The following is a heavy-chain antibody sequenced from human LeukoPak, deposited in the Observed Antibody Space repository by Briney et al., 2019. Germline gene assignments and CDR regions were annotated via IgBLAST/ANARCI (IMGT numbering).Heavy chain of an antibody. J-gene: IGHJ1*01. D-gene: IGHD6-13*01. CDR1: GFTFSSYG. Sequence: GGSLRLSCAASGFTFSSYGMHWVRQAPGKGLEWVSRISRDGSTTNYADSVKGRFTISRDNAKSALYLQMNSLRAEDSAVYYCVAAGQGSLQHWGQGTLVVVSP. CDR3: VAAGQGSLQH. CDR2: ISRDGSTT. V-gene: IGHV3-74*01.